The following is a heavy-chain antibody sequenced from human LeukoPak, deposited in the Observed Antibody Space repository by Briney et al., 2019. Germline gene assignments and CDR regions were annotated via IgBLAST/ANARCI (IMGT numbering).Heavy chain of an antibody. CDR2: ISSSGST. CDR3: ARGPYSYDSSGAFDI. CDR1: LDSISSGDYY. D-gene: IGHD3-22*01. J-gene: IGHJ3*02. Sequence: SETLSLTSTVSLDSISSGDYYTSSIRHPAGEGLEWIGGISSSGSTNYNPSLKSRLTISVDTSKNQFSLKLSSVTAADTAVYFCARGPYSYDSSGAFDIWGQGTMVTVSS. V-gene: IGHV4-61*02.